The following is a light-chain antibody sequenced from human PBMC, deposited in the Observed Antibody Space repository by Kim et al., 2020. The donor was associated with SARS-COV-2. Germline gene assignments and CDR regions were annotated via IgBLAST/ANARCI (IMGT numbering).Light chain of an antibody. CDR1: QSVSSS. Sequence: EIVMTQSPATLSVSPGERATLSCRASQSVSSSLAWYQQKPGQGPRLLIYGASTRATGIPARFSGSGSGTEFTLTISSLQSEDFAVYYCQQYNSWPPLTFGGGTKVDIK. J-gene: IGKJ4*01. V-gene: IGKV3-15*01. CDR3: QQYNSWPPLT. CDR2: GAS.